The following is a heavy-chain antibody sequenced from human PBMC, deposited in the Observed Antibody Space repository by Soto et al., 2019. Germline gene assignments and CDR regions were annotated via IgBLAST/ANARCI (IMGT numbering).Heavy chain of an antibody. CDR3: DSSPRIAVADY. Sequence: QVQLVQSGAEEKKPGASVKVSCKASGYTFTSYAMHWVRQAPGQRLEWMGWINAGNGNTKYSQKFQGRVTLTRDTSASTAYMELSSMRSEDTAVYYFDSSPRIAVADYWGQGTLVTVSS. D-gene: IGHD6-19*01. V-gene: IGHV1-3*05. J-gene: IGHJ4*02. CDR1: GYTFTSYA. CDR2: INAGNGNT.